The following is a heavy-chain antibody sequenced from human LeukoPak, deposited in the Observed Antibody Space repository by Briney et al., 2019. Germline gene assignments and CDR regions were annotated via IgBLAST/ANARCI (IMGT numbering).Heavy chain of an antibody. J-gene: IGHJ4*02. D-gene: IGHD1-26*01. CDR1: GYTFTSHY. CDR2: INPSDVST. CDR3: ARAYGGGNYYHFDY. V-gene: IGHV1-46*01. Sequence: ASVKVSCKASGYTFTSHYMHWVRQAPGQGLEWMGIINPSDVSTSYAHKFQGRVTMTRDTSTSTVYMELSSLRSEDTAVYYCARAYGGGNYYHFDYWGQGTLVTVSS.